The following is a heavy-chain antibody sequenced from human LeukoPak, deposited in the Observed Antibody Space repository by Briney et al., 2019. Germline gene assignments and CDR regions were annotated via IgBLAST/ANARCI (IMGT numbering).Heavy chain of an antibody. CDR3: ATIRGSSSWYDFDY. D-gene: IGHD6-13*01. CDR2: IYYSGST. V-gene: IGHV4-59*01. J-gene: IGHJ4*02. Sequence: SETLSLTCTVSGGSISSYYWSWIRQPPGKGLEWLGYIYYSGSTNYNPSLKSRVTISVDTSKNQFSLKLSSVTAADTAVYYCATIRGSSSWYDFDYWGQGTLVTVSS. CDR1: GGSISSYY.